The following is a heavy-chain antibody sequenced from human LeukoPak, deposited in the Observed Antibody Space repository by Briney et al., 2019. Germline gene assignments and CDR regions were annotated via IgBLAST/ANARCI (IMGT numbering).Heavy chain of an antibody. CDR2: ISSSSSYI. J-gene: IGHJ4*02. V-gene: IGHV3-21*01. CDR1: GFTFSSYS. Sequence: GGSLRLSCAASGFTFSSYSMNWVRQAPGKGLEWVSSISSSSSYIYYADSVKGRFTISRDNAKNSLYLQMNSLRAEDTAVYYCARDGYFEWISGILTGYSYYFDYWGQGTLVTVSS. CDR3: ARDGYFEWISGILTGYSYYFDY. D-gene: IGHD3-9*01.